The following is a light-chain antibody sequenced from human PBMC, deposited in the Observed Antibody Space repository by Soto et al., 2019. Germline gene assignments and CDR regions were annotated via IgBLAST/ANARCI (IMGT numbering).Light chain of an antibody. Sequence: QSVLTQPPSASGTPGQRVTISCSGSSSNIESNTVYWYQQLPGMAPRLLIHTNDRRPSGVPDRFSGSKSGTSASLAISGLQSEDEADYYCLAWDDSLNGKLFGTGTRAPS. CDR2: TND. CDR1: SSNIESNT. CDR3: LAWDDSLNGKL. V-gene: IGLV1-44*01. J-gene: IGLJ1*01.